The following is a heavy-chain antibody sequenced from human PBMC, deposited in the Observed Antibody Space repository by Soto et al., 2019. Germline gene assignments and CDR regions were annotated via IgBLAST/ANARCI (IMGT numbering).Heavy chain of an antibody. J-gene: IGHJ4*02. V-gene: IGHV3-21*06. D-gene: IGHD5-18*01. CDR2: ISSTTNYI. CDR1: GFTFTRYS. CDR3: ARGTGYSYGPPSNY. Sequence: PGGSLRLSCAASGFTFTRYSMNWVRQAPGKGLEWVSSISSTTNYIYYGDSMKGRFTISRDNAKNSLYLQMNSLRDEDTAVYYCARGTGYSYGPPSNYWGQGTLVTVSS.